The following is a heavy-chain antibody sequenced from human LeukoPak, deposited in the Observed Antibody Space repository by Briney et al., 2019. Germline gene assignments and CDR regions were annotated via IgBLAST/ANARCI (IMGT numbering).Heavy chain of an antibody. V-gene: IGHV4-61*05. CDR1: GGSISISSYY. J-gene: IGHJ4*02. Sequence: PSETLSLTCTVSGGSISISSYYWGWIRQPPGKGLEWIGYIYYSGSTNYNPSLKSRVTISVDTSKNQFSLKLSSVTAADTAVYYCARGGSGSYSHFDYWGQGTLVTVSS. D-gene: IGHD3-10*01. CDR2: IYYSGST. CDR3: ARGGSGSYSHFDY.